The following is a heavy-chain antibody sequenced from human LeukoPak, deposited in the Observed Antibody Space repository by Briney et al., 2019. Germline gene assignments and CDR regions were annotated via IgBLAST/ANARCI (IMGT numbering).Heavy chain of an antibody. D-gene: IGHD6-6*01. CDR2: ISSDGSVT. J-gene: IGHJ4*01. V-gene: IGHV3-74*01. Sequence: PGGSLRLSCTASGFTLRNYWMHWVRQVPGKRLVWVSRISSDGSVTNYADSVQGRFTISRDNAKNILYLQINSLRSEDTAVYYCARYSSSSGGAAYYLDYWGHGTLATVSS. CDR3: ARYSSSSGGAAYYLDY. CDR1: GFTLRNYW.